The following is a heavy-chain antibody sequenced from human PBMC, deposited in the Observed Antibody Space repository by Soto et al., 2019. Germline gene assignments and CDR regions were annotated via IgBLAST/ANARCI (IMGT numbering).Heavy chain of an antibody. Sequence: ASVKVSCKASGYTVTSSDISWVRQAPGQGLEWVGWISGYNGNTNFAQRLQGRVTLTTDTSTSTAYMELWSLRSDDTAVYYCARGSGSSYNGIDSWGQGTLVTFSS. CDR2: ISGYNGNT. J-gene: IGHJ4*02. D-gene: IGHD3-10*01. V-gene: IGHV1-18*01. CDR3: ARGSGSSYNGIDS. CDR1: GYTVTSSD.